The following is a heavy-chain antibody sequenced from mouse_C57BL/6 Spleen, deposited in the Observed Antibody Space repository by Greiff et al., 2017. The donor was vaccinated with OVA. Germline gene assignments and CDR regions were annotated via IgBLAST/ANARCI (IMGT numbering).Heavy chain of an antibody. V-gene: IGHV1-69*01. CDR2: IDPSDSYT. CDR3: ARRGGYHWYFDV. CDR1: GYTFTSYW. Sequence: QVQLQQPGAELVMPGASVKLSCKASGYTFTSYWMHWVKQRPGQGLEWIGEIDPSDSYTNYNQKFKGKSTLTVDKSSSTAYMQLSSLTSEDSAVYYCARRGGYHWYFDVWGTGTTVTVSS. D-gene: IGHD2-2*01. J-gene: IGHJ1*03.